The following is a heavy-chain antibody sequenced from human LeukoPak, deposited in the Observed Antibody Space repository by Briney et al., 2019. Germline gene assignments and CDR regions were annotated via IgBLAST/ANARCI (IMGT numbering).Heavy chain of an antibody. CDR3: ARFDSSGYWDDY. CDR1: GGSISSGGYY. V-gene: IGHV4-31*02. D-gene: IGHD3-22*01. J-gene: IGHJ4*02. Sequence: SETLSLTCTVSGGSISSGGYYWSWIRQHPGEGLEWIAYIHYSGSTYYNPSLKSRVTISVDTSKNQLSLKLSSVTAADTAVYYCARFDSSGYWDDYWGQGTLVTVSS. CDR2: IHYSGST.